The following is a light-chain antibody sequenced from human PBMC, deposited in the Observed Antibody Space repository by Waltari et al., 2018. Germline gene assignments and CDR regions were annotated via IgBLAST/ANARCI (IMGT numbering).Light chain of an antibody. Sequence: EILMTQSPPTLSVSPGARATLSCRASQGVSSNLPWYEQNPGQAPRLLIYGASTRATGVPARFSGSGSGTEFTLTISSLQSEDFAVYYCQQYNNWPPMYTFGQGTKLEIK. J-gene: IGKJ2*01. V-gene: IGKV3-15*01. CDR2: GAS. CDR1: QGVSSN. CDR3: QQYNNWPPMYT.